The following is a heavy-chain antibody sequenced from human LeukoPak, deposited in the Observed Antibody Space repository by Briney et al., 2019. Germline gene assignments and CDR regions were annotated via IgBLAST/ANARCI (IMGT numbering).Heavy chain of an antibody. CDR2: IIPIFGTA. D-gene: IGHD3-10*01. CDR1: GGTFSSYA. Sequence: SVKVSCTASGGTFSSYAISWVRQAPGQGLEWMGGIIPIFGTANYAQKFQGRVTITADESTSTAYMELSSLRSEDTAVYYCATCESVVRAHGLVVDYHYYYGMDVWGQGTTVTVSS. V-gene: IGHV1-69*13. J-gene: IGHJ6*02. CDR3: ATCESVVRAHGLVVDYHYYYGMDV.